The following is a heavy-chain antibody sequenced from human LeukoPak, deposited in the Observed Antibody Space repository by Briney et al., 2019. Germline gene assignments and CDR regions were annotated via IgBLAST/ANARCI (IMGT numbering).Heavy chain of an antibody. J-gene: IGHJ4*02. CDR2: INHDGSVK. CDR1: GFSFSSRSYF. V-gene: IGHV3-7*01. CDR3: ATSRWPEGN. D-gene: IGHD4-23*01. Sequence: GGSLRLSCAGSGFSFSSRSYFMSWVRQPPGRGLEWVANINHDGSVKNYVDSVKGRYTISKDNAKNLLFLQMNSLRVEDTAMYYCATSRWPEGNWGQGTLVTVSS.